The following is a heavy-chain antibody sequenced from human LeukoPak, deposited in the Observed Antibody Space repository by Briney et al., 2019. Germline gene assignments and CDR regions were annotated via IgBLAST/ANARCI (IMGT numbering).Heavy chain of an antibody. CDR2: IWFDGTNK. D-gene: IGHD5-12*01. J-gene: IGHJ4*02. V-gene: IGHV3-33*01. CDR3: ARDRGVAAHLHY. CDR1: GFTFSNYG. Sequence: GGSLRLSCAASGFTFSNYGMHWVRQAPGKGLEWVAVIWFDGTNKYYADSVRGRFTISRDNSKNTLYLRMSSLRAEDTAVYYCARDRGVAAHLHYWGQGTLVTVSS.